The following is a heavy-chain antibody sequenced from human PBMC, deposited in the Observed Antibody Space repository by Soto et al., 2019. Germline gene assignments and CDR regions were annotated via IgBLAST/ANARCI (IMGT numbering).Heavy chain of an antibody. CDR1: GFTFSSYG. V-gene: IGHV3-33*01. J-gene: IGHJ4*02. CDR2: IWYDGSNK. CDR3: ARETPFYSDSSGSPSGYFDS. Sequence: VGSLRLSCAASGFTFSSYGMHWVRQAPGKGLEWVAVIWYDGSNKYYADSVKGRFTISRDNSKNTLYLQMNSLRAEDTAVYYCARETPFYSDSSGSPSGYFDSWGQGTLVTVSS. D-gene: IGHD3-22*01.